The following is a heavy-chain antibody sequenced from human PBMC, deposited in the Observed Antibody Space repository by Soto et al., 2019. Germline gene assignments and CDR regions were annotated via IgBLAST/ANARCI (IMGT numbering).Heavy chain of an antibody. D-gene: IGHD5-18*01. CDR1: GGTFSSYA. J-gene: IGHJ2*01. V-gene: IGHV1-69*12. CDR3: ARAGDTAMVTGNWYFDL. Sequence: QVQLVQSGAEVKKPGSSVKVSCKACGGTFSSYAISWVRQAPGQGLEWMEGIIPIFGTANYAQKFQGRVTITADESTSTAYMELSSLRSEDTAVYYCARAGDTAMVTGNWYFDLWGRGTLVTVSS. CDR2: IIPIFGTA.